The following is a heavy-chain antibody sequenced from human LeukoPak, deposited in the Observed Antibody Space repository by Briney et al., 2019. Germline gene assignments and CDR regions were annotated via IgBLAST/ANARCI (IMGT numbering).Heavy chain of an antibody. D-gene: IGHD3-16*01. CDR3: ARNYGYYYGMDV. V-gene: IGHV3-23*01. CDR1: GFTFSTYA. J-gene: IGHJ6*02. CDR2: ISDSGDTT. Sequence: GGSLRLSCAASGFTFSTYAMSWVRQAPGKGLDWVSSISDSGDTTYFADSVKGRFTISRDNAKNSLYLQMNSLRVEDTAVYFCARNYGYYYGMDVWGQGTTVTVSS.